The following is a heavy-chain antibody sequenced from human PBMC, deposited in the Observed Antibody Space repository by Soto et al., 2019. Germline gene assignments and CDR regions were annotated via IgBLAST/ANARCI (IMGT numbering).Heavy chain of an antibody. J-gene: IGHJ6*02. CDR1: GFTFSSYA. D-gene: IGHD6-19*01. CDR3: AKDGRATSGWYTGYYYYGMDV. Sequence: GGSLRLSCAASGFTFSSYAMSWVRQAPGKGLEWVSAISGSGGSTYYADSVKGRFTISRDNSKNTLYLQMNSLRAEDTAVCYCAKDGRATSGWYTGYYYYGMDVWGQGTTVTVSS. CDR2: ISGSGGST. V-gene: IGHV3-23*01.